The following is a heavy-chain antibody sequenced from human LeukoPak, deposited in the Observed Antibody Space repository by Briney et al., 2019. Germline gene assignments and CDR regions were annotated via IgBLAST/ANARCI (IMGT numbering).Heavy chain of an antibody. Sequence: GGSLGLSCAASGITFSSYWMSWVRQAPGKGLEWVANIKQDGSEKNYVDSVKGRFTISRDNAKNSLYLQMNSLRAEDTAVYYCARGPVVPAESDYWGQGTLVTVSS. J-gene: IGHJ4*02. D-gene: IGHD2-2*01. CDR2: IKQDGSEK. CDR1: GITFSSYW. CDR3: ARGPVVPAESDY. V-gene: IGHV3-7*01.